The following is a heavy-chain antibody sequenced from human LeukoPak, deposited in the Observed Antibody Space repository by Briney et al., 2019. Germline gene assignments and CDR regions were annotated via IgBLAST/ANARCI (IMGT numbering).Heavy chain of an antibody. J-gene: IGHJ4*02. Sequence: GGSLRLSCAASGFTFSSYAMSWVRQAPGKGLEWVSAISGSGGSTDYADSVKGRFTISRDNAKNTLYLQMNSLSAEDTAVYYCARDSGGYPGHFDYWGQGTLVTVSS. D-gene: IGHD1-26*01. CDR2: ISGSGGST. CDR3: ARDSGGYPGHFDY. CDR1: GFTFSSYA. V-gene: IGHV3-23*01.